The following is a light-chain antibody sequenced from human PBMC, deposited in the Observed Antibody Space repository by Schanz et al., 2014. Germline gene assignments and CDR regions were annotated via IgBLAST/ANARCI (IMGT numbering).Light chain of an antibody. CDR1: SSDVGGYNY. Sequence: QSALTQPASVSGSPGQSITISCTGTSSDVGGYNYVSWYQHHPGKAPKLMIYDVSKRPSGVPDRFSGSKSGNTASLTVSGLQADDEADYYCTSYAGSNTFVFGGGTKVTVL. CDR3: TSYAGSNTFV. J-gene: IGLJ2*01. CDR2: DVS. V-gene: IGLV2-8*01.